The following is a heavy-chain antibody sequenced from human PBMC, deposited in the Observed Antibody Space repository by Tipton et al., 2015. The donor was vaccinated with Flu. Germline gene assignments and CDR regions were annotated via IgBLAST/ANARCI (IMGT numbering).Heavy chain of an antibody. V-gene: IGHV3-11*01. CDR1: GFTFSDYY. J-gene: IGHJ3*02. CDR3: ARDSQYYDRSGYIPDAFDI. CDR2: ISSSGSTI. D-gene: IGHD3-22*01. Sequence: QVQLVQSGGGLVKPGGSLRLSCAASGFTFSDYYMSWIRQAPGKGLEWVSYISSSGSTIYYADSVKGRFTISGDNAKNSLYLQMNSLRAEDTAVYYCARDSQYYDRSGYIPDAFDIWGPATVVTVSS.